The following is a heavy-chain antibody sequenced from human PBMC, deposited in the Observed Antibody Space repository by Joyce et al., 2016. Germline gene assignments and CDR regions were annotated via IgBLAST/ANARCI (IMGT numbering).Heavy chain of an antibody. CDR3: ARGPYCAAYCQTHGPFYFDR. Sequence: EAQLVQSGGGFFQPGESLRLSCEASGFAFGNYWMYWVRQVPGKAPEGGSRLNSDGTTTEYADYVEGRFTISRENDKNTRYLDMNSLRVDDTAVFLCARGPYCAAYCQTHGPFYFDRWGQGTQVTVST. D-gene: IGHD2-21*01. J-gene: IGHJ4*02. CDR1: GFAFGNYW. V-gene: IGHV3-74*03. CDR2: LNSDGTTT.